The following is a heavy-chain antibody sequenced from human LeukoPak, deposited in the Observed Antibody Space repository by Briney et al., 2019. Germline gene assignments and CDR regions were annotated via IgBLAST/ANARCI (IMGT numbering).Heavy chain of an antibody. Sequence: ASVKVSCKVSGYTLTELSMHWVRQAPGKGLEWMGGFDPEDGETIYAQKFQGRVTMTEDTSTDTAYMELCSLRSEDTAVYYCATFVGPVTDFDYWGQGTLVTVSS. CDR3: ATFVGPVTDFDY. V-gene: IGHV1-24*01. CDR1: GYTLTELS. CDR2: FDPEDGET. J-gene: IGHJ4*02. D-gene: IGHD2-21*02.